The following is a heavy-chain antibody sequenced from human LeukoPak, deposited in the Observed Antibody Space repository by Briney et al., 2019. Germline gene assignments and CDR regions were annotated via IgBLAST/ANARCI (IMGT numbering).Heavy chain of an antibody. D-gene: IGHD4-17*01. Sequence: GGSLRLSCAASGFSFSDYHMRWVRQAPGKGLEWVSYISLSGSTRYYVDSVKGRFTISRDDAKNSLYLQMNSLRVEDTAVYYCARSTVTAAIDYWGQGTLVTVSS. CDR1: GFSFSDYH. CDR3: ARSTVTAAIDY. V-gene: IGHV3-11*01. J-gene: IGHJ4*02. CDR2: ISLSGSTR.